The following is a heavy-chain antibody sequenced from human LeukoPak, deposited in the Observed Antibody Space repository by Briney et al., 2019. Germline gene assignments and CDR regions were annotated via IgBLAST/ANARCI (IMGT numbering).Heavy chain of an antibody. Sequence: PGGSLRLSCVASGFTFSTYWMSWVRQAPGKGLEWVANINQDGSEKYYVDSVKGRFAISRDSATNSLYLLMSSLRAEDTALYYCARGGGSFDCWGQGTLVTVSS. CDR3: ARGGGSFDC. V-gene: IGHV3-7*02. D-gene: IGHD2-15*01. CDR1: GFTFSTYW. J-gene: IGHJ4*02. CDR2: INQDGSEK.